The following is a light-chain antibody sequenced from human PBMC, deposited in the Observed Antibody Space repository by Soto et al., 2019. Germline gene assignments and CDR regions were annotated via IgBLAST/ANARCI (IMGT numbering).Light chain of an antibody. CDR2: DAS. CDR3: QQYNRYSRT. J-gene: IGKJ1*01. Sequence: DNQMTQSPCALSTSVGDRVTISCRSSQRITTSLAWYQQRPGKAPKLLIYDASSLESGVPSRFSGSGSGTEFTLTISSLQPDDFATYYCQQYNRYSRTFGQGTKVDIK. CDR1: QRITTS. V-gene: IGKV1-5*01.